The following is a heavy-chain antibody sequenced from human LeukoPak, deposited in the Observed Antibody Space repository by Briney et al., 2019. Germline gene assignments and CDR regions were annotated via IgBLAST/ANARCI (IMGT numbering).Heavy chain of an antibody. CDR1: GGSFSGYY. V-gene: IGHV4-34*01. Sequence: SETLSLTCAVYGGSFSGYYWSWIRQPPGKGLEWIGEINHSGSTNYNPSLKSRVTMSVDTSKNQFSLKLSSVTAADTAVYYCARVGGYSHFDYWGQGTLVTVSS. CDR2: INHSGST. D-gene: IGHD3-22*01. J-gene: IGHJ4*02. CDR3: ARVGGYSHFDY.